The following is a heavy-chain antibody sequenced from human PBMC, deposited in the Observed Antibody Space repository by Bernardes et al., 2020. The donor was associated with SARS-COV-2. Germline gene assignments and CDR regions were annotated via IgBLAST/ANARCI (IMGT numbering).Heavy chain of an antibody. CDR2: FDPEDGET. Sequence: ASVKVSCKVSGYTLTELSMHWVRQAPGKGLEWMGGFDPEDGETIYAQKFQGRVTMTEDTSTDTAYMELSSLRSEDTAVYYCATSSGRITIFGVVMGLLYFDYWGQGTLVTVSS. D-gene: IGHD3-3*01. J-gene: IGHJ4*02. CDR1: GYTLTELS. V-gene: IGHV1-24*01. CDR3: ATSSGRITIFGVVMGLLYFDY.